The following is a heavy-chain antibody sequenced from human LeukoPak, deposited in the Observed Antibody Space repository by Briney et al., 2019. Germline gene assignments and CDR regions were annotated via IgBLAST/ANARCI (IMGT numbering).Heavy chain of an antibody. J-gene: IGHJ6*03. CDR1: GGSISSYY. Sequence: PSETLSLTCTVSGGSISSYYWSWIRQPPGKGLEWIGYIYYSGSTNYNPSLKSRVTISVDTSKNQFSLKLSSVTAADTAVYYCAREGYDSSGHYLYYMDVWGKGTTVTVSS. V-gene: IGHV4-59*01. CDR3: AREGYDSSGHYLYYMDV. D-gene: IGHD3-22*01. CDR2: IYYSGST.